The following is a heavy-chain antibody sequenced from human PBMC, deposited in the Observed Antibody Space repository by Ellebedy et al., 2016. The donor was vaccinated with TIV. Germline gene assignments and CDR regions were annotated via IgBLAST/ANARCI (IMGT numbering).Heavy chain of an antibody. V-gene: IGHV4-34*01. D-gene: IGHD3-3*01. J-gene: IGHJ5*02. CDR3: ARGGYDFWSATGISEGERSWFDP. CDR2: INHSGST. CDR1: GGSFSGYY. Sequence: SETLSLXXAVYGGSFSGYYWSWIRQPPGKGLEWIGEINHSGSTNYNPSLKSRVTISVDTYKNQFSLKLSSVTAADTAVYYCARGGYDFWSATGISEGERSWFDPWGQGTLVTVSS.